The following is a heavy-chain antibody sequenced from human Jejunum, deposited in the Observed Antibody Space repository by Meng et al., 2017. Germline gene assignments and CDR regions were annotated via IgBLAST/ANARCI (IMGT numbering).Heavy chain of an antibody. V-gene: IGHV4-4*03. CDR3: SNYVWGSPPTGVLS. CDR2: INYGGST. CDR1: GGSIGSSNW. Sequence: QLHREASGPGPVKPPETLSLTCTVSGGSIGSSNWLSWVRQPPGKGLEWIAEINYGGSTNYNPSLKSRVTVSMDKSKNQFSLMLNSVTAADTAVYYCSNYVWGSPPTGVLSWGQGTLVTVSS. J-gene: IGHJ5*02. D-gene: IGHD3-16*01.